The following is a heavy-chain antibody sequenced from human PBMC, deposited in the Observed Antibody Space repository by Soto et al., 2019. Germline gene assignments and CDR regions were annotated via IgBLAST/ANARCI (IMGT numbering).Heavy chain of an antibody. D-gene: IGHD2-2*01. Sequence: GGSLRLSCAASGFTFSSYAVSWVRQAPGKGLEWVSAISGSGGSTYYADSVKGRFTISRDNSKNTLYLQMNSLRAEDTAVYYCASTIDIVVVPAAWNYYYGMDVWGQGTTVTVSS. CDR2: ISGSGGST. J-gene: IGHJ6*02. CDR1: GFTFSSYA. V-gene: IGHV3-23*01. CDR3: ASTIDIVVVPAAWNYYYGMDV.